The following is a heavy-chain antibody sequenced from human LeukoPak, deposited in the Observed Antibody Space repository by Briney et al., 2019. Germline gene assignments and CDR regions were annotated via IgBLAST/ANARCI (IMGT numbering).Heavy chain of an antibody. CDR3: AKDMGGVVPAAPNPYGMDV. J-gene: IGHJ6*02. CDR2: ISYDGSNK. D-gene: IGHD2-2*01. V-gene: IGHV3-30*18. CDR1: GLTFSSYG. Sequence: PGGSLRLSCAASGLTFSSYGMHWVRQAPGKGLEWVAVISYDGSNKYYADSVKGRFTISRDNSKNTLYLQMNSLRAEDTAVYYCAKDMGGVVPAAPNPYGMDVWGQGTTVTVSS.